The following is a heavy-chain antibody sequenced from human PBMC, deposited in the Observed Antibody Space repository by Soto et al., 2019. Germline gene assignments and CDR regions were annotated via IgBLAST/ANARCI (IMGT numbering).Heavy chain of an antibody. CDR1: GFIFSTYG. Sequence: QMQLVESGGGVVQPGRSLRVSCEASGFIFSTYGMHWVCQAPGKGLEWVAVISYDGRNKYYADSVRGRFTISRDNSKNTLHLQMNSLRGEDTAVYYCAKDTATAITSYYFYGMDVWGQGTTVTVSS. J-gene: IGHJ6*02. V-gene: IGHV3-30*18. CDR2: ISYDGRNK. D-gene: IGHD5-12*01. CDR3: AKDTATAITSYYFYGMDV.